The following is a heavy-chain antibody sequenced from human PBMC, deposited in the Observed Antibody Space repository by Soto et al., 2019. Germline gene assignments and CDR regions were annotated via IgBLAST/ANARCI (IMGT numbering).Heavy chain of an antibody. J-gene: IGHJ4*02. CDR3: ARLAWGYGSSVGDY. CDR1: GYTFTSYG. Sequence: ASVKVSCKASGYTFTSYGLSWVRQAPGQGLEWMGWISNYNGNTNYAQRFQGRVTMTTDTSTSTAYMELRSLRSDDTAVYYCARLAWGYGSSVGDYWGQGTQVTVSS. CDR2: ISNYNGNT. D-gene: IGHD3-22*01. V-gene: IGHV1-18*01.